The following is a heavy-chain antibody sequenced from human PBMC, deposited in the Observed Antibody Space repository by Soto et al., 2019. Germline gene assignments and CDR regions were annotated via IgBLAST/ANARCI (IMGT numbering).Heavy chain of an antibody. CDR3: AKDFIPARGSYYYGMDV. V-gene: IGHV3-23*01. Sequence: PGGFLRLSCGASGLTFSTYGMSWFRQAPGKGLEWVSGISGSGGITYYADSVKGRFTISRDNSKNTLYLQMKSLRAEDTAVYHCAKDFIPARGSYYYGMDVWGQGTTATVSS. D-gene: IGHD2-2*01. CDR1: GLTFSTYG. J-gene: IGHJ6*02. CDR2: ISGSGGIT.